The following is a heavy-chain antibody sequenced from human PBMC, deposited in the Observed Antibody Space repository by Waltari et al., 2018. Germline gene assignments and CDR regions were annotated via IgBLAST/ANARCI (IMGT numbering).Heavy chain of an antibody. J-gene: IGHJ4*02. CDR1: GFTFSSYA. V-gene: IGHV3-23*01. CDR3: AKFQTDIVLMVYAEAGDYYFDY. D-gene: IGHD2-8*01. CDR2: ISGSGGST. Sequence: EVQLLESGGGLVQPGGSLRLSCAASGFTFSSYAMRWVRQAPGKGLEWVSAISGSGGSTYYADSVKGRFTISRDNSKNTLYLQMNSLRAEDTAVYYCAKFQTDIVLMVYAEAGDYYFDYWGQGTLVTVSS.